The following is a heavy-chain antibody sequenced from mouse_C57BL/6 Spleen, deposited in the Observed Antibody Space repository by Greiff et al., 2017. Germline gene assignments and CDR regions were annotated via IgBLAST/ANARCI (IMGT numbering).Heavy chain of an antibody. Sequence: EVQLQQSGAELVRPGASVKLSCTASGFNIKDDYMHWVKQRPEQGLEWIGWIDPENGDTEYASKFQGKATITADTSSNTAYLQLSSLTSEDTAVYYCILSSTTVDYWGQGTTLTVSS. J-gene: IGHJ2*01. CDR2: IDPENGDT. D-gene: IGHD1-1*01. V-gene: IGHV14-4*01. CDR3: ILSSTTVDY. CDR1: GFNIKDDY.